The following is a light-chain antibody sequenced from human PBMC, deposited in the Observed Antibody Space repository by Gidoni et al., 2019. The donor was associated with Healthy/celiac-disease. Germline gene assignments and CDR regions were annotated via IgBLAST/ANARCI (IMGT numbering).Light chain of an antibody. V-gene: IGKV3-20*01. Sequence: EIVLTQSPGTLSLSPGERATLSCRASQSVSSSYLAWYQQKPGQAPRLLIYGAYSRATGIPDRFSGTLTISRLEPEDFAVYYCQQYGSSTGGLTFGGGTKVEIK. CDR2: GAY. CDR3: QQYGSSTGGLT. J-gene: IGKJ4*01. CDR1: QSVSSSY.